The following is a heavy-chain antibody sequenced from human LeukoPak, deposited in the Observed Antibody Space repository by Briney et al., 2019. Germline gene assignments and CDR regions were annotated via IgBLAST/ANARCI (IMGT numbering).Heavy chain of an antibody. V-gene: IGHV3-30-3*01. Sequence: PVGSLRLSCAASGFTFSSYAMHWVRRAPGKGLEWVAVISYDGSNKYYADSVKGRFTISRDNSKNTLYLQMNSLRAEDTAVYYCARVPRGYYIIQFDYWGQGTLVTVSS. CDR1: GFTFSSYA. CDR2: ISYDGSNK. D-gene: IGHD3-3*01. J-gene: IGHJ4*02. CDR3: ARVPRGYYIIQFDY.